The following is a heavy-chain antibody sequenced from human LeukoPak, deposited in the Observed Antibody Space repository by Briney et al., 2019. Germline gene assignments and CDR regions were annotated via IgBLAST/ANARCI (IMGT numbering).Heavy chain of an antibody. J-gene: IGHJ6*02. V-gene: IGHV3-7*01. Sequence: GGSLRLSCAASGFTFSSYWVSWVRQAPGKGLEWVANIKQDGSEKYYVDSVKGRFTISRDNAKNSLYLQMNSLRAEDTAVYYCARDLSGWYVVQGYYYGMDVWGQGTTVTVSS. CDR1: GFTFSSYW. D-gene: IGHD6-19*01. CDR3: ARDLSGWYVVQGYYYGMDV. CDR2: IKQDGSEK.